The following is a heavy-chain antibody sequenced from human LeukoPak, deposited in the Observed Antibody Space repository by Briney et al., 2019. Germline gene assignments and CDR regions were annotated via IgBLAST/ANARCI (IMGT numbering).Heavy chain of an antibody. CDR1: GGSFSGYY. D-gene: IGHD3-10*01. CDR3: ARGLRDYYGSGSYYYFDY. Sequence: SEALSLTCAVYGGSFSGYYWSWIRQPPGKGLEWIGEIHHSGSTNYNPSLKSRVTISVDTSKNQFSLKLSSVTAADTAVYYCARGLRDYYGSGSYYYFDYWGQGTLVTVSS. V-gene: IGHV4-34*01. CDR2: IHHSGST. J-gene: IGHJ4*02.